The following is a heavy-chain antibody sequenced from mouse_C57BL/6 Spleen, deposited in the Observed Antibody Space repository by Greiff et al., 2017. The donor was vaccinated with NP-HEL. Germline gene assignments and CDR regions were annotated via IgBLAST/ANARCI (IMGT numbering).Heavy chain of an antibody. Sequence: VQLQQSGAELVRPGASVTLSCKASGYTFTDYEMHWVKQTPVYGLEWIGAIDPETGGTAYNQKFKGKAILTADKSTSTAYMELRSLTSEDSAVYYCTRKGWDYAMDYWGQGTSVTVSS. V-gene: IGHV1-15*01. D-gene: IGHD3-3*01. CDR3: TRKGWDYAMDY. CDR1: GYTFTDYE. CDR2: IDPETGGT. J-gene: IGHJ4*01.